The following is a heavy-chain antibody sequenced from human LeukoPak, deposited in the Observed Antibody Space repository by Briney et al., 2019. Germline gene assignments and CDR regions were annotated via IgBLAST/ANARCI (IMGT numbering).Heavy chain of an antibody. CDR2: ISSSSSYI. J-gene: IGHJ4*02. Sequence: GGSLRLSCAASGFTFSSYSMNWVRQAPGKGLEWVSSISSSSSYIYYADSVKGRFTISRDNAKNSLYLQMNSLRAEDTAVYYCARGSPHGRFAGRGFDYWGQGTLVTVSS. CDR3: ARGSPHGRFAGRGFDY. V-gene: IGHV3-21*01. CDR1: GFTFSSYS. D-gene: IGHD1-26*01.